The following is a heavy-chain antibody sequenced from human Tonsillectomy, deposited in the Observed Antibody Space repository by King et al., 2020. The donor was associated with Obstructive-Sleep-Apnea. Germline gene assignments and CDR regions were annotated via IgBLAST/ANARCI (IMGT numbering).Heavy chain of an antibody. Sequence: VQLVESGGGLVKPGGSLRLSCAASGFSFSSYSMNWVRRAPGKGLEWVSSISSSSNYIYYADSVKGRFTISRDNAKNSLYLQMNSLRAEDTAVYYCAREDTCNHRAPSFFDYWAQEPLVTVSS. CDR1: GFSFSSYS. CDR2: ISSSSNYI. V-gene: IGHV3-21*01. J-gene: IGHJ4*02. CDR3: AREDTCNHRAPSFFDY. D-gene: IGHD1-14*01.